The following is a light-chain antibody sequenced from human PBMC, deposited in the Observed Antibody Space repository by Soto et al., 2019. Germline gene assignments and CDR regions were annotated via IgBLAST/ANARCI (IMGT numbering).Light chain of an antibody. V-gene: IGLV1-44*01. CDR3: AAWDDSLNGHVV. CDR2: SNN. Sequence: QSVLTQPPSASGTPGQRVTISCSGRSSNIGSNTVNWYQQLPGTSPKLLIYSNNQRPSGVPDRFSGSKSGTSASLAISGLQSEDDADYYCAAWDDSLNGHVVFGGGTKLTVL. J-gene: IGLJ2*01. CDR1: SSNIGSNT.